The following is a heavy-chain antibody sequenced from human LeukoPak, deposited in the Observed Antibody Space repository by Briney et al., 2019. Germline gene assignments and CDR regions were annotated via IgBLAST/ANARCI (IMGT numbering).Heavy chain of an antibody. CDR1: GFTFSSYA. V-gene: IGHV3-23*01. Sequence: GGSLRLSCAASGFTFSSYAMSWVRQAPGKGLGWVSAISGSGGSTYYADSVKGRFTISRDNSKNTLYLQMNSLRAEDTAVYYCANLLLLWFGVDFDYWGQGTLVTVSS. CDR2: ISGSGGST. CDR3: ANLLLLWFGVDFDY. D-gene: IGHD3-10*01. J-gene: IGHJ4*02.